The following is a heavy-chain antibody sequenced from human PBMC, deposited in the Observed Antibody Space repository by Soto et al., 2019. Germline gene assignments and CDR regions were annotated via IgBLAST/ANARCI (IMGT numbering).Heavy chain of an antibody. V-gene: IGHV3-7*01. CDR1: GFTFSSYW. CDR3: ARIAASGRGWDV. Sequence: EVQLVESGGGLVQPGGSLRLSCVDSGFTFSSYWMSWVRQAPVKGLEWVGNIKQDGSEENYADSVKGRVTISRDNAKNSMYLQMNSLRVEDTAVYYCARIAASGRGWDVWGQGTTVVVSS. D-gene: IGHD6-13*01. CDR2: IKQDGSEE. J-gene: IGHJ6*02.